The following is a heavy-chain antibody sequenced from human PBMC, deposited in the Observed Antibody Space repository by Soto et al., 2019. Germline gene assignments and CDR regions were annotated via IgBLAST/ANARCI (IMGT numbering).Heavy chain of an antibody. Sequence: QVQLVESGGGVVQPGRSLRLSCAASGFTFSSYTMHWVRQAPGKGLEWVADISDDGRNKYYADSVKGRFTISRDNSRNILYLRMNSLKAEDTAVYYCARDGWLDIVATSYYYYCGMDVCGQGTTVTVSS. V-gene: IGHV3-30*04. CDR3: ARDGWLDIVATSYYYYCGMDV. CDR1: GFTFSSYT. J-gene: IGHJ6*02. D-gene: IGHD5-12*01. CDR2: ISDDGRNK.